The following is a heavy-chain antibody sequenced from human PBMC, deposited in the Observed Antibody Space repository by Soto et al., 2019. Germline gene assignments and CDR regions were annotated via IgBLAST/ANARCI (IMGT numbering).Heavy chain of an antibody. V-gene: IGHV4-59*08. CDR1: GGSISSYY. CDR2: IYYSGST. CDR3: ARHWSGVAGMDY. D-gene: IGHD6-19*01. J-gene: IGHJ4*02. Sequence: SETLSLTCTVSGGSISSYYWSWIRQPPGKGLEWIGYIYYSGSTNYNPSLKSRVTISVDTSKNQFSLKLSSVTAADTAVYYCARHWSGVAGMDYWGQGTLVTVSS.